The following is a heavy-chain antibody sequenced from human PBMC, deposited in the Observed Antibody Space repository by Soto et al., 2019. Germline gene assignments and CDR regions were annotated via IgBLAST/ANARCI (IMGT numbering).Heavy chain of an antibody. Sequence: VQVVQSEAEAKKPGSSVKLSCEVSGVTFSNAAFSWVRQAPGQGLEWMGGIIPIFGGAKYAQKFPGRVEITADELTDILYMEVTSLTIDETAVYFCARAGQYRHQAIITEYFGMDVWGQGTTVTVS. CDR2: IIPIFGGA. D-gene: IGHD2-2*02. CDR3: ARAGQYRHQAIITEYFGMDV. V-gene: IGHV1-69*01. CDR1: GVTFSNAA. J-gene: IGHJ6*02.